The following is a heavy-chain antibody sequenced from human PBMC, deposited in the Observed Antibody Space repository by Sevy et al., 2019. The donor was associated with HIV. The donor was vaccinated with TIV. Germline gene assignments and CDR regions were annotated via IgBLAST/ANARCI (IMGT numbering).Heavy chain of an antibody. J-gene: IGHJ4*02. D-gene: IGHD2-8*01. V-gene: IGHV4-31*03. CDR3: AREVRLYAAFDY. CDR2: IYYSGNT. Sequence: SETLSLTCTVSVGSISSGGYYWSWIRQHPGKGLGWIGYIYYSGNTYYYPSLKSRVTISVDTSKNQFSLKLSSVTAADTAVYYCAREVRLYAAFDYWGQGTLVTVSS. CDR1: VGSISSGGYY.